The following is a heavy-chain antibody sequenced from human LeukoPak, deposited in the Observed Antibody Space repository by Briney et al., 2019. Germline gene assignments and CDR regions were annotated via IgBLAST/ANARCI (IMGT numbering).Heavy chain of an antibody. V-gene: IGHV3-23*01. CDR3: AKASVAIPQYCNS. D-gene: IGHD2-2*02. Sequence: GGSLRLSCVASRFTFSNAWMNWVRQAPGKGLEWASTISGTGSSTYYADSAKGRFTISRDNSKDTLFLQLNSLTAADTAMYFCAKASVAIPQYCNSWGQGTLVTVSS. CDR2: ISGTGSST. J-gene: IGHJ5*02. CDR1: RFTFSNAW.